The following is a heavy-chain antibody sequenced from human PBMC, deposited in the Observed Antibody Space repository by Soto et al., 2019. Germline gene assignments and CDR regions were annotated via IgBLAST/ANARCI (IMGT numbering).Heavy chain of an antibody. D-gene: IGHD4-17*01. CDR2: INPGDSES. J-gene: IGHJ6*01. CDR3: TLSYGDSCYFHNGLDV. Sequence: PVVSLKISWDVSGGHCIRLRGGWILQMPGKGLEWMGIINPGDSESRYSPSFQGQVTISADKSISTAYLQWSSLKASDTAMYYYTLSYGDSCYFHNGLDVWVQGTTVTVSS. CDR1: GGHCIRLR. V-gene: IGHV5-51*01.